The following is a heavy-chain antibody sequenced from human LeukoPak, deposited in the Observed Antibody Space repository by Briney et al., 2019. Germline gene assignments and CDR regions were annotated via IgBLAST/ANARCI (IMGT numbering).Heavy chain of an antibody. Sequence: GGSLRLSCAASGFSVSQHEMHWVRQAPGKGLEWVAVMSQDGRTALYIDSLKGRFIISKDTSTDTVYLQMNGLRVEDTAVYYCARDPKVGSPDYFDHWGQGTLVTVSP. CDR2: MSQDGRTA. J-gene: IGHJ4*02. CDR3: ARDPKVGSPDYFDH. D-gene: IGHD3-16*01. V-gene: IGHV3-30-3*01. CDR1: GFSVSQHE.